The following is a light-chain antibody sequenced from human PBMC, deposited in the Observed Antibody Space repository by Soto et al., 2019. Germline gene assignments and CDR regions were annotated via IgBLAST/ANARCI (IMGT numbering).Light chain of an antibody. V-gene: IGLV2-14*01. CDR3: SSYTSTNSGV. CDR1: SSDIGTYNY. CDR2: EVT. Sequence: QSALTQPASVSGSPGQSITISCTGTSSDIGTYNYVSWYQQHPGKAPKLIIYEVTNRPSGVSGHFSGSKSGNTASLTISGLQAADEADYYCSSYTSTNSGVFGGGTKLTVL. J-gene: IGLJ3*02.